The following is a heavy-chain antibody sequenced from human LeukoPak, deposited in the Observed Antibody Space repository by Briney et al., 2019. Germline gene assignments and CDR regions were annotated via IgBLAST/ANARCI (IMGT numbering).Heavy chain of an antibody. CDR2: ISGSGAST. D-gene: IGHD2-8*01. CDR1: GFTFSTYG. CDR3: ARDTKNY. J-gene: IGHJ4*02. Sequence: GGSLRLSCAASGFTFSTYGMSWVRQAPGKGLEWVSSISGSGASTYYADSVKGRFTISRDNSKNTLYLQMNSLRAEDTAVYYCARDTKNYWGQGTLVTVSS. V-gene: IGHV3-23*01.